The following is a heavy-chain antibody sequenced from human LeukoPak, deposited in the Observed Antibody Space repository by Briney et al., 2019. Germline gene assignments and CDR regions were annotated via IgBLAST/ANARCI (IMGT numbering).Heavy chain of an antibody. J-gene: IGHJ4*02. V-gene: IGHV3-30*18. D-gene: IGHD3-22*01. CDR1: GFTFSNYA. CDR3: AKDYGSAYYDSSGHDY. CDR2: IAYDGSNK. Sequence: GGSLRLSCATSGFTFSNYAMHWVRQAPGKGLEWVAVIAYDGSNKYYADSVKGRFTISRDNSKNTLYLQMNSLRAEDTAVYYCAKDYGSAYYDSSGHDYWGQGTLVTVSS.